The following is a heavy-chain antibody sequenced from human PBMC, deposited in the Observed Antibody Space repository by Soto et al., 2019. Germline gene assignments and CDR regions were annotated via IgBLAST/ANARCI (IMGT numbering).Heavy chain of an antibody. CDR1: GFTFSSYW. J-gene: IGHJ6*02. Sequence: LRLSCAASGFTFSSYWMSWVRQAPGKGLEWVANIKQDGSEKYYVDSVKGRFTISRDNAKNSLYLQMNSLRAEDTAVYYCARDPGNPGYYYYGMDVWGQGTTVTVYS. CDR3: ARDPGNPGYYYYGMDV. D-gene: IGHD4-4*01. CDR2: IKQDGSEK. V-gene: IGHV3-7*03.